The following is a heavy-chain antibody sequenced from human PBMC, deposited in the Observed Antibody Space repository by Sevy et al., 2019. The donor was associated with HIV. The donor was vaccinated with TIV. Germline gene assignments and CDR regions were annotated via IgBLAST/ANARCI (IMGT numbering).Heavy chain of an antibody. CDR2: IRSQTYGGTT. D-gene: IGHD5-18*01. V-gene: IGHV3-49*03. J-gene: IGHJ4*02. CDR3: TKMDTVLDAFDY. CDR1: GFTFGDCA. Sequence: GGSLRLSCTASGFTFGDCAMSWFRQAPGKGLEWVGLIRSQTYGGTTNYAASVSGRFTISRDDSESIVYLQMNGLKTEDTAMYVCTKMDTVLDAFDYWGQGTLVTVSS.